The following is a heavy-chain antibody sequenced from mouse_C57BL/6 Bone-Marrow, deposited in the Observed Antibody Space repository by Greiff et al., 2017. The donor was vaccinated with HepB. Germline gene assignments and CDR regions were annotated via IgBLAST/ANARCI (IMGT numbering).Heavy chain of an antibody. CDR1: GFSFNTYA. CDR2: IRSKSNNYAT. Sequence: EVKLMESGGGLVQPKGSLKLSCAASGFSFNTYAMNWVRQAPGKGLEWVARIRSKSNNYATYYADSVKDRFTISRDDSESMLYLQMNNLKTEDTAMYYCVSPRWGGGSMDYWGQGTSVTVSS. CDR3: VSPRWGGGSMDY. V-gene: IGHV10-1*01. J-gene: IGHJ4*01. D-gene: IGHD1-1*02.